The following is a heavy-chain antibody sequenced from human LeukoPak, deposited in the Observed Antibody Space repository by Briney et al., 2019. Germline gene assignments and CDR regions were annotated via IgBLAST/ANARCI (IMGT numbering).Heavy chain of an antibody. V-gene: IGHV4-4*02. Sequence: PSETLSLTCAVSGGSISSSNWWSWVRQPPGKGLEWIGEIYHSGSTNYNPSLKSRVTISVDKSKNQFSLKLSSVTAADTAVYYCARDLRYSYGSGDYWGQGTLVTVSS. CDR1: GGSISSSNW. J-gene: IGHJ4*02. D-gene: IGHD5-18*01. CDR2: IYHSGST. CDR3: ARDLRYSYGSGDY.